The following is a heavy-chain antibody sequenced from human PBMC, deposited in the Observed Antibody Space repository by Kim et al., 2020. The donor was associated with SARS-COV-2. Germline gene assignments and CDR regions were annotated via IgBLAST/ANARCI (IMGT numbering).Heavy chain of an antibody. J-gene: IGHJ1*01. Sequence: SETLSLTCAVYGGSFSGYYWSWIRQPPGKGLEWIGEINHSGSTNYNPSLKSRVTISVDTSKNQFSLKLSSVTAADTAVYYCARGDPPQDYGDYVGYFQHWGQGTLVTVSS. CDR1: GGSFSGYY. CDR3: ARGDPPQDYGDYVGYFQH. CDR2: INHSGST. V-gene: IGHV4-34*01. D-gene: IGHD4-17*01.